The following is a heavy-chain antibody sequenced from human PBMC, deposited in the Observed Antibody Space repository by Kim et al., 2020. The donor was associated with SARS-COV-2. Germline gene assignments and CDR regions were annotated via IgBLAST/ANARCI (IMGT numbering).Heavy chain of an antibody. CDR2: IKSKTDGGTT. Sequence: GGSLRLSCAASGFTFSNAWMSWVRQAPGKGLEWVGRIKSKTDGGTTDYAAPVKGRFTISRDDSKNTLYLQMNSLKTEDTAVYYCTTAVYYYDSSGYWDISSMDVWGQGTTVTVSS. CDR3: TTAVYYYDSSGYWDISSMDV. CDR1: GFTFSNAW. D-gene: IGHD3-22*01. V-gene: IGHV3-15*01. J-gene: IGHJ6*02.